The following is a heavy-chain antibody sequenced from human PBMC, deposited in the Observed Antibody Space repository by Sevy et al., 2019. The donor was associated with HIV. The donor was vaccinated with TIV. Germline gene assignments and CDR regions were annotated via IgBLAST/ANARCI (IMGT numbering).Heavy chain of an antibody. J-gene: IGHJ5*02. CDR1: GFTFSSYA. CDR2: ISDSGGST. Sequence: GGSLRLSCAASGFTFSSYAMSWVRQAPGKGLEWVSAISDSGGSTYYADSVKGRFTISRDNSKNTLYLQMNSLRAEDTAVYYCAKRRLTVLRFLEWLSSTIPFDPWGQGTLVTVSS. D-gene: IGHD3-3*01. CDR3: AKRRLTVLRFLEWLSSTIPFDP. V-gene: IGHV3-23*01.